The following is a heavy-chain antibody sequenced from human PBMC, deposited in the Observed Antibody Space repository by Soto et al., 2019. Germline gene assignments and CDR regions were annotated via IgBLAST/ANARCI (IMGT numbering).Heavy chain of an antibody. Sequence: GGSLRLSCAACGFTFGDHAMSWVRQAPGKGLEWVSVISGSGGITYYEDSVKGRFTISGDNAKTSLYLEMNSLTAEDTAVYYCAREGVHNHTEYYLDYWGQGTLVTVSS. J-gene: IGHJ4*02. V-gene: IGHV3-23*01. CDR3: AREGVHNHTEYYLDY. CDR1: GFTFGDHA. CDR2: ISGSGGIT. D-gene: IGHD3-16*01.